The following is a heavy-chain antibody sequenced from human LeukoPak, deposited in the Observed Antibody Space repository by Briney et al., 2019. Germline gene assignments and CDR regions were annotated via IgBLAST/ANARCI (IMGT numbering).Heavy chain of an antibody. Sequence: SETLSLTCAVYGGSFSGYSWSWIRQPPGKGLEWIGEISHSGKSNYSPSLKSRVAISVDTPKKQFSLNLSSVTAADTAVYYCARGSPVVVTAMRPFDCWGQGTLVTVSS. J-gene: IGHJ4*02. V-gene: IGHV4-34*01. CDR2: ISHSGKS. CDR1: GGSFSGYS. CDR3: ARGSPVVVTAMRPFDC. D-gene: IGHD2-21*02.